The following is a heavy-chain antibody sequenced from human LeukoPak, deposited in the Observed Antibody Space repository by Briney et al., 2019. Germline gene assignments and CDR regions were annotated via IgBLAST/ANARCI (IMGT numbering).Heavy chain of an antibody. CDR1: GYTFTGYY. CDR2: INPNSGGT. D-gene: IGHD2-2*03. CDR3: ARERMGIVVVPAAVKYYYYGMDV. V-gene: IGHV1-2*02. Sequence: ASVKVSCKASGYTFTGYYMHWVRQAPGQGLEWMGWINPNSGGTNYAQKSQGRVTMTRDTSISTAYMELSRLRSDDTAVYYCARERMGIVVVPAAVKYYYYGMDVWGQGTTVTVSS. J-gene: IGHJ6*02.